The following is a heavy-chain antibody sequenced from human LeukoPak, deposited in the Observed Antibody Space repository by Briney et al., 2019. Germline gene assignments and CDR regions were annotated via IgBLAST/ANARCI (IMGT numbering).Heavy chain of an antibody. CDR3: ARHLAVAGSRSLDY. CDR1: GDSISSSSYY. CDR2: IYYTGST. V-gene: IGHV4-39*01. D-gene: IGHD6-19*01. J-gene: IGHJ4*02. Sequence: SETLSLTCTVSGDSISSSSYYWVWIRQPPGKGLEYIGNIYYTGSTSYNPSLKSRVTISVDTSKNQFSLNLRPVTAADTAVYYCARHLAVAGSRSLDYWGQGTLVTVSS.